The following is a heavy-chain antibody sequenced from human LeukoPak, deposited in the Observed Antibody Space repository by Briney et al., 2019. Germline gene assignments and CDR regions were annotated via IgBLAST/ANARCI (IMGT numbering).Heavy chain of an antibody. Sequence: GASVKVSCKASGFTFTSSAVQWVRQARGQRLEWMGIINPSGGSTSYAQKFQGRVTMTRDTSTSTVYMELSSLRSEDTAVYYCARVGDIVVVPAAEGYGMDVWGQGTTVTVSS. J-gene: IGHJ6*02. CDR1: GFTFTSSA. CDR3: ARVGDIVVVPAAEGYGMDV. D-gene: IGHD2-2*01. V-gene: IGHV1-46*01. CDR2: INPSGGST.